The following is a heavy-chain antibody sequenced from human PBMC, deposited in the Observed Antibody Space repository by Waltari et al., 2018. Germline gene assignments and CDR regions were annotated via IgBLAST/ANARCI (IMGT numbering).Heavy chain of an antibody. CDR2: MNPNSGNT. J-gene: IGHJ4*02. Sequence: QVQLVQSGAEVKKPGASVKVSCKASEYTFTSYDINWVRQATGQGLEWMGWMNPNSGNTGYAQKFQGRVTMTRNTSMSTAYMELSSLRSDDTAVYYCARGVYDSSGYLFDYCGQGTLVTVSS. CDR3: ARGVYDSSGYLFDY. CDR1: EYTFTSYD. D-gene: IGHD3-22*01. V-gene: IGHV1-8*01.